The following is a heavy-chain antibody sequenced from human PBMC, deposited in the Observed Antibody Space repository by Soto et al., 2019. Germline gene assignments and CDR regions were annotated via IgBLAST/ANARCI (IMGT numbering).Heavy chain of an antibody. V-gene: IGHV4-59*01. CDR1: GGSISSYY. CDR2: IYYSGST. CDR3: ASSGYDIDYYYYYGMDV. J-gene: IGHJ6*02. Sequence: SETLSLTCTVSGGSISSYYWSWIRQPPGKGLEWIGYIYYSGSTNYNPSLKSRVTISVDTSKNQFSLKLSSVTAADTAVYYCASSGYDIDYYYYYGMDVWGQGTTVTVS. D-gene: IGHD5-12*01.